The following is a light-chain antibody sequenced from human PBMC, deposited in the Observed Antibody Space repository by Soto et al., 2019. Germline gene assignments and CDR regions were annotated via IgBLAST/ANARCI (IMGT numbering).Light chain of an antibody. V-gene: IGLV1-40*01. CDR3: QSYDNSLSGSWV. CDR1: SSNIGAGYD. CDR2: GNT. J-gene: IGLJ3*02. Sequence: QSVLTQPPSVSGAPGQRVTISCTGSSSNIGAGYDVHWYQQRPGTAPKLLIFGNTNRPSGVPDRFSGSKSGTSASLAITGLQAEDEAHYYCQSYDNSLSGSWVFGGGTKLTVL.